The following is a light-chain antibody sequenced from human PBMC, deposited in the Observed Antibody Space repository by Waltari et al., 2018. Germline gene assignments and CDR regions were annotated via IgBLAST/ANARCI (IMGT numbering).Light chain of an antibody. CDR1: QSVGGY. V-gene: IGKV3-11*01. Sequence: VFTQSPATLSLSPGERATLSCRASQSVGGYFAWYQQKPGQAPRLLIYDGSNRATGIPPRFSGSGSGTDCTLTISSLEPEDFAVYYCQHRNHWPPLFTFGPGTKVVF. CDR3: QHRNHWPPLFT. CDR2: DGS. J-gene: IGKJ3*01.